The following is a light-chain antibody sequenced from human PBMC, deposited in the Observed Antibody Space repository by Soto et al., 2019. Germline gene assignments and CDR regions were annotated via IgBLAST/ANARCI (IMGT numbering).Light chain of an antibody. CDR1: QGITNY. V-gene: IGKV1-27*01. CDR3: QKYNSAPRA. Sequence: DIQITQSPSSLSASVGDRVTISCRASQGITNYLAWYQQKPGKVPKLLIYAASTLQSGVPSRFSGSGSGTDFTLTISSLQPEDVATYYWQKYNSAPRAFGQGTKVEIK. CDR2: AAS. J-gene: IGKJ1*01.